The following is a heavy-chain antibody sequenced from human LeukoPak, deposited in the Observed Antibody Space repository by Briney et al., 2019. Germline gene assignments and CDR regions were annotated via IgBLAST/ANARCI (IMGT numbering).Heavy chain of an antibody. D-gene: IGHD5-18*01. Sequence: PSETLSLTCAVYGGSFSGYYWSWIRQPPGKGLEWIGEINHSGSTNYNPSLKSRVTISVDTSKNQFSLKLSSVTAADTAVYYCATSAGDTAMATDAFDIWGQGTMVTVSS. CDR2: INHSGST. J-gene: IGHJ3*02. CDR3: ATSAGDTAMATDAFDI. CDR1: GGSFSGYY. V-gene: IGHV4-34*01.